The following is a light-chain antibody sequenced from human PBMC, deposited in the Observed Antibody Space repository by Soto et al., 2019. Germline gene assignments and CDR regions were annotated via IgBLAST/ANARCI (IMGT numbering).Light chain of an antibody. CDR1: SSDVGSYNL. V-gene: IGLV2-23*02. Sequence: QSVLTQPASVSGSPGQSITISCTGTSSDVGSYNLVSWYQQHPGKAPKLMIYEVSKRPSGVSNRFSGSKSGNTASLTISGLQAVDEAYYDCCSYAGRSTLVFGTGTKVTVL. CDR2: EVS. CDR3: CSYAGRSTLV. J-gene: IGLJ1*01.